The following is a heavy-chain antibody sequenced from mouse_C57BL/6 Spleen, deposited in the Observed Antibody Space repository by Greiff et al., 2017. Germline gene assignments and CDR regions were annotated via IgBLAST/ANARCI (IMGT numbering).Heavy chain of an antibody. V-gene: IGHV1-80*01. J-gene: IGHJ2*01. Sequence: QVQLQQPGAELVKPGASVMISCKASGYAFSSYWMNWVKQRPGKGLVWIGQIYPGDGDTNYSGKFKGRATLAADKSSSTAYMQLSSLASVVSAVYFCERSDITSVVGYRGQGTTLTVAS. CDR3: ERSDITSVVGY. D-gene: IGHD1-1*01. CDR1: GYAFSSYW. CDR2: IYPGDGDT.